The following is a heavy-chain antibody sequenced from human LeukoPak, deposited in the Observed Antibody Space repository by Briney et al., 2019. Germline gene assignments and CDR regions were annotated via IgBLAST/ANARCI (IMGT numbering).Heavy chain of an antibody. V-gene: IGHV1-2*06. CDR1: GYTFTSYY. Sequence: ASVKVSCKASGYTFTSYYMHWVRQAPGQGLEWMGRINPSSGGTNYAQNFQGRVTMTRDTSISTAYMDLSSLRSDDTAVYYCAREVGGSGTYGMDVWGQGTTVTVSS. J-gene: IGHJ6*02. D-gene: IGHD3-10*01. CDR3: AREVGGSGTYGMDV. CDR2: INPSSGGT.